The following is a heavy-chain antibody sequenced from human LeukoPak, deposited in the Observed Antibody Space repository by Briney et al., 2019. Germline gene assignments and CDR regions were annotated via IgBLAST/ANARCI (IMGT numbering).Heavy chain of an antibody. CDR2: IHYSGST. J-gene: IGHJ6*03. CDR1: GVSISNYY. Sequence: SETLSLTCTVSGVSISNYYWSWIRQPPGKGLEWIGYIHYSGSTSYNPSLKSRVTISVDTSKKQFSLKLSSVTAADTAVYYCARVEEGYGSGRRENYYYYYMDVWGKGTTVTISS. D-gene: IGHD3-10*01. CDR3: ARVEEGYGSGRRENYYYYYMDV. V-gene: IGHV4-59*01.